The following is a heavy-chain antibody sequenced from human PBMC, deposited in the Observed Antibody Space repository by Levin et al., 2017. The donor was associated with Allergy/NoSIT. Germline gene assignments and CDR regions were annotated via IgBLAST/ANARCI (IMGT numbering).Heavy chain of an antibody. D-gene: IGHD3-16*01. J-gene: IGHJ6*02. V-gene: IGHV3-21*05. CDR2: ISPSSSDI. CDR3: AKRGALDV. CDR1: GFTFSTHS. Sequence: GESLKISCAASGFTFSTHSMSWVRQTPRKGLEWVSYISPSSSDIYYADSVKGRFTISRDNAKNSLYLQMDSLRADDAAVYYCAKRGALDVWGQGTTVTVSS.